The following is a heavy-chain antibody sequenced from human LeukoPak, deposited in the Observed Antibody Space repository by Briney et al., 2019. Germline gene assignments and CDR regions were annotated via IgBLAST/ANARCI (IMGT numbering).Heavy chain of an antibody. CDR2: IYYSGST. J-gene: IGHJ4*02. V-gene: IGHV4-30-4*08. D-gene: IGHD5-18*01. CDR3: ASYYGYSYGSFDY. CDR1: GASISSGDYY. Sequence: SETLSLTXTVSGASISSGDYYWSWIRQPPGKGLEWIGYIYYSGSTYYNPSLKSRVTISVDTSKNQFSLKLSSVTAADTAVYYCASYYGYSYGSFDYWGQGTLVTVSS.